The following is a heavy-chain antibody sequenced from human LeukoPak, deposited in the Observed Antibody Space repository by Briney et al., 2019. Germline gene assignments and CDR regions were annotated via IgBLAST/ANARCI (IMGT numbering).Heavy chain of an antibody. CDR3: ARGKLLSSSSWYYWFDP. D-gene: IGHD6-13*01. J-gene: IGHJ5*02. Sequence: SETLSLTCAVYGGSFSGDYWSWIRQPAGKGLEWIGEINHSGSTNYNPSLKSRVTISVDTSKNQFSLKLSSVTAADTAVYYCARGKLLSSSSWYYWFDPWGQGTLVTVSS. V-gene: IGHV4-34*01. CDR2: INHSGST. CDR1: GGSFSGDY.